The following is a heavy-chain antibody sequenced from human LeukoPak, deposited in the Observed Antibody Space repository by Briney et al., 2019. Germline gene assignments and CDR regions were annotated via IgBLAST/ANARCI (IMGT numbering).Heavy chain of an antibody. D-gene: IGHD4-17*01. J-gene: IGHJ4*02. CDR1: GFTFSSYS. CDR2: ISSSSSYI. V-gene: IGHV3-21*01. Sequence: PGGSLRLSCAASGFTFSSYSMNWVRQAPGKGLEWVSSISSSSSYIYYADSVKGRFTISRDNAKNSLYLQMNSLRAEDTAVYYCAKDFHYGDYFDYWGQGTLVTVSS. CDR3: AKDFHYGDYFDY.